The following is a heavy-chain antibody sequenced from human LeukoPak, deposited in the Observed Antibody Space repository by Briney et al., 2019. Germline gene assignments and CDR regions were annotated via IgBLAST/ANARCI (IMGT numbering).Heavy chain of an antibody. Sequence: SGTLSLTCTVSGDSIIGSYYWSWIRQPAGKGLEWIGRIYNSGNTNYNPSLKSRATMPVDTSKNQFSLNLRSGTAADTAVYYCARDSPFSDALDIWGQGTMVTVSS. CDR2: IYNSGNT. J-gene: IGHJ3*02. CDR3: ARDSPFSDALDI. CDR1: GDSIIGSYY. V-gene: IGHV4-4*07.